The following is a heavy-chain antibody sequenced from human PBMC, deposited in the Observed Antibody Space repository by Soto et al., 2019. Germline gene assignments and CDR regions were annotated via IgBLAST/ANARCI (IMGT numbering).Heavy chain of an antibody. CDR3: ASGGWQQLENLQEKRGWFDP. D-gene: IGHD6-13*01. CDR2: IIPIFGTA. CDR1: GGTFSSYA. V-gene: IGHV1-69*01. Sequence: QVQLVQSGAEVKKPGSSVKVSCKASGGTFSSYAISWVRQAPGQGLEWMGGIIPIFGTANYAQKFQGRVTITADESTSTAYMARSSMRSADTAVDYCASGGWQQLENLQEKRGWFDPWGQGTLVTVSS. J-gene: IGHJ5*02.